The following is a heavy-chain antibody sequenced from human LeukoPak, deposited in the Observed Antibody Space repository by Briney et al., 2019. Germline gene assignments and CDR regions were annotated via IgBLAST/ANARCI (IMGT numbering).Heavy chain of an antibody. CDR2: IYHSGST. D-gene: IGHD3-3*01. CDR1: GGSFSGYY. V-gene: IGHV4-34*01. CDR3: ARLRFLVDY. J-gene: IGHJ4*02. Sequence: SEALSLTCAVYGGSFSGYYWSRIRPPPGKGLEWIGSIYHSGSTYYNSSFKSRVIISVDTSKNQFSLKLNSVTAADTAVYYCARLRFLVDYWGQGTLVTVSS.